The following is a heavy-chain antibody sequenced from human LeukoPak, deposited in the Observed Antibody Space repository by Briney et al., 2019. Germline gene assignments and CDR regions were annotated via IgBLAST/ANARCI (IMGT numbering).Heavy chain of an antibody. V-gene: IGHV4-59*08. CDR1: GGSISSYY. CDR2: IYHSGST. CDR3: ARLTGSGWYAPYNWFDP. D-gene: IGHD6-19*01. Sequence: PSETLSLTCTVSGGSISSYYWSWIRQPPGKGLEWIGYIYHSGSTNYNPSLKSRVTISVDTSKNQFSLKLSSVTAADTAVYYCARLTGSGWYAPYNWFDPWGQGTLVTVSS. J-gene: IGHJ5*02.